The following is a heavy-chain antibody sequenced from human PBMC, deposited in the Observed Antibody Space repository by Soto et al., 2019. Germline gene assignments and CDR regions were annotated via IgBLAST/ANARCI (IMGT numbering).Heavy chain of an antibody. D-gene: IGHD4-17*01. J-gene: IGHJ6*02. Sequence: QVQLQESGPGLVKPSQTLSLTCTVSGGSISSGGYYWSWIRQHPGKGLEWIGYIYYSGSTYYNPSLKSRVTISVDTSKNQFSLKLSSVTAADTAVYYCARDRDYGAPGGSGMDVWGQGTTVTVSS. V-gene: IGHV4-31*03. CDR3: ARDRDYGAPGGSGMDV. CDR1: GGSISSGGYY. CDR2: IYYSGST.